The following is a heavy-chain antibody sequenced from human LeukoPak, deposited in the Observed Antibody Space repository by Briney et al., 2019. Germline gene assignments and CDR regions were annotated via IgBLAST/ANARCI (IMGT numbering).Heavy chain of an antibody. CDR1: GYTFTSYY. D-gene: IGHD3-3*01. CDR3: ARNYPRSRRITIFGVVIPPYGMDV. Sequence: GASVKVSCKASGYTFTSYYMHWVRQAPGQGLEWMGIINPSGGSTSYAQKFQGRVTMTRDTSTSTVYMELSSLRSEDTAVYYCARNYPRSRRITIFGVVIPPYGMDVWGQGTTVTVSS. CDR2: INPSGGST. V-gene: IGHV1-46*01. J-gene: IGHJ6*02.